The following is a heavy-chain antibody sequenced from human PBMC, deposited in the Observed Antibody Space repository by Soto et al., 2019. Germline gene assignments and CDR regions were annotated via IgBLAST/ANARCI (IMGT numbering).Heavy chain of an antibody. CDR3: AKDWAGGSYKDPIDY. Sequence: GGSLRLSCAASGFTFSSYAMSWVRQAPGKGLEWVSAISGSGGSTYYADSVKGRFTISRDNSKNTLYLQMNSLRAEDTAVYYCAKDWAGGSYKDPIDYWGQGTLVTVSS. CDR1: GFTFSSYA. CDR2: ISGSGGST. J-gene: IGHJ4*02. D-gene: IGHD1-26*01. V-gene: IGHV3-23*01.